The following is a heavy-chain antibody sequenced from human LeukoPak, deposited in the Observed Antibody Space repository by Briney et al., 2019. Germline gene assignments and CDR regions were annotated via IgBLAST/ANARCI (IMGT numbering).Heavy chain of an antibody. CDR1: GYTFTAYY. Sequence: GASVKVSCKSSGYTFTAYYIHWVRLATGHGLEWMGWINPKSSETKFAQNLQGRVGLTSDSSTSTASMELRSLASDDTAVYYCARGIKFYDYWTYFDYWGQRALVTVSS. V-gene: IGHV1-2*02. J-gene: IGHJ4*02. D-gene: IGHD3-3*01. CDR3: ARGIKFYDYWTYFDY. CDR2: INPKSSET.